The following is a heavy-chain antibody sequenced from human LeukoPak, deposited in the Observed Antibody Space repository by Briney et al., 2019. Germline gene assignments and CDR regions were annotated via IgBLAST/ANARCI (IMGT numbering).Heavy chain of an antibody. CDR2: VSHDGIQT. V-gene: IGHV3-30-3*01. D-gene: IGHD5-24*01. J-gene: IGHJ4*02. CDR1: GFTFSNYA. CDR3: ARDGGGGYNQIDF. Sequence: GGSLRLSCAASGFTFSNYAMHWVRQGLVKGLESMAVVSHDGIQTYYAASVKGRFTLSRDNSKSTLFLQMNSLRAEDTAVYYCARDGGGGYNQIDFWGQGTLVTVSS.